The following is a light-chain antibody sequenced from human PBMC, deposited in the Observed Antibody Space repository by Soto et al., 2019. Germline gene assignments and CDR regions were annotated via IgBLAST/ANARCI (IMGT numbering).Light chain of an antibody. CDR3: QQYGSSPWT. J-gene: IGKJ1*01. Sequence: DIQMTQSPSTLSASVGDRVTITCRASQSISSWLAWYQQKPGKAPKLLIYDASSLESGVPSRFSGSGSGTEFTLTISRLEPEDVAVYYCQQYGSSPWTFGQGNKVEIK. V-gene: IGKV1-5*01. CDR2: DAS. CDR1: QSISSW.